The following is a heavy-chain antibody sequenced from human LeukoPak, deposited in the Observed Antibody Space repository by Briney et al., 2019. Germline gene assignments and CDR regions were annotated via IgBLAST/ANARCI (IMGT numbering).Heavy chain of an antibody. CDR2: MNPRGGST. J-gene: IGHJ4*02. Sequence: ASVKVTCKASGYSFTTYYMHWMRQAPGQGLEWMGTMNPRGGSTNYAQKFQGRVTMIRDPSTSTVYMELSSLRFEDTAVYYCARVDDYGGNSVGYWGQGTLVTVSS. CDR1: GYSFTTYY. D-gene: IGHD4-23*01. CDR3: ARVDDYGGNSVGY. V-gene: IGHV1-46*01.